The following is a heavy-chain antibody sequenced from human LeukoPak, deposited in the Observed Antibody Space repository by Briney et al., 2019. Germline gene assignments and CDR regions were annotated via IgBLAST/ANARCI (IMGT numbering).Heavy chain of an antibody. CDR2: ISYDESNK. Sequence: PGGSLRLSCAASGFTFSSYGMHWVRQAPGKGLEWVAVISYDESNKYYADSVKGRFTISRDNSKNTLYLQMNSLRAEDTAVYYCAKDDPMDYDFWSGYTPGYFDYWGQGTLVTVSS. CDR1: GFTFSSYG. CDR3: AKDDPMDYDFWSGYTPGYFDY. D-gene: IGHD3-3*01. V-gene: IGHV3-30*18. J-gene: IGHJ4*02.